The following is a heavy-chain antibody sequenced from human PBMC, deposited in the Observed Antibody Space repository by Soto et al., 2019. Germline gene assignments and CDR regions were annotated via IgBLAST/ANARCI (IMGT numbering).Heavy chain of an antibody. V-gene: IGHV3-30*18. CDR3: AKDSGGVQYYFDY. Sequence: GGSLRLSCAASGFTFSSYGMHWVRQAPGKGLEWVAVISYDGSNKYYADSVKGRFTISRDNSKNTLYLQMNSLRAEDTAVYYCAKDSGGVQYYFDYWGQGTLVTVS. CDR1: GFTFSSYG. CDR2: ISYDGSNK. J-gene: IGHJ4*02. D-gene: IGHD2-8*01.